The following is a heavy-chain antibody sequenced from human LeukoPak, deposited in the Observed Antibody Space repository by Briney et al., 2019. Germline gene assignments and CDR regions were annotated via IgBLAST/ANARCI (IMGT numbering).Heavy chain of an antibody. Sequence: SETLSLTCTVSGGSISSYYWSWIRQPPGKGLEWIGYIYYSGSTNYNPSLKSRVTISVDTSKNQFSLKLSPVTAADTAVYYCARVRYSGSYYIDYWGQGTLVIVSS. CDR2: IYYSGST. V-gene: IGHV4-59*01. J-gene: IGHJ4*02. D-gene: IGHD1-26*01. CDR1: GGSISSYY. CDR3: ARVRYSGSYYIDY.